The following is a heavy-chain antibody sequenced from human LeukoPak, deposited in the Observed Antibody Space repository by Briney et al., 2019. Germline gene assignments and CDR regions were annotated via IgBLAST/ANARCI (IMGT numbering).Heavy chain of an antibody. V-gene: IGHV4-39*07. D-gene: IGHD2-2*01. CDR2: IYHSGSS. Sequence: SETLSLTCTVSGGSISSTGYFWGWIRQPPGKGLEWIGSIYHSGSSYYNPSLKSRVTISVDTSKNQFSLKLSSVTAADTAVYYCARGVPAAPIDYWGQGTLVTVSS. CDR1: GGSISSTGYF. J-gene: IGHJ4*02. CDR3: ARGVPAAPIDY.